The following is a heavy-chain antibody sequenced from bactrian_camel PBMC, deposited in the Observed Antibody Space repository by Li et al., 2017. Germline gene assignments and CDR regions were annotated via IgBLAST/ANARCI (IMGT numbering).Heavy chain of an antibody. Sequence: HVQLVESGGGSVQAGGSLRLSCEAPGFTYSSWCMGWYRQAPGEEREVIATINSDDNSKYADSVKGRFTISKDDAKIAIYLQMDNLKPEDTAMYYCAAGLRATCTGSIENLLLGTDYWGKGTQVTVSS. CDR2: INSDDNS. J-gene: IGHJ7*01. D-gene: IGHD2*01. CDR1: GFTYSSWC. V-gene: IGHV3S55*01.